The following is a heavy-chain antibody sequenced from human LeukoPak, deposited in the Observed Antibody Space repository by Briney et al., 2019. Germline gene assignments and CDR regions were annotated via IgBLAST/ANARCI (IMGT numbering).Heavy chain of an antibody. CDR2: INQDGSDK. Sequence: GGSLRLSCAASGFTSSSYWMGWVRQAPGKGLEWVANINQDGSDKYYVDSVKGRFTISRDNAKNSLYLQMDSPRAEDMALYYCARERGSKHYDFWGQGTLVTVSS. D-gene: IGHD3-16*01. CDR1: GFTSSSYW. CDR3: ARERGSKHYDF. J-gene: IGHJ4*02. V-gene: IGHV3-7*01.